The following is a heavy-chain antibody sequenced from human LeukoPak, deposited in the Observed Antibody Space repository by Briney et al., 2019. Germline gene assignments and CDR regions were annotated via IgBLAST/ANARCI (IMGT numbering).Heavy chain of an antibody. CDR1: GGSISSGGYY. V-gene: IGHV4-31*03. J-gene: IGHJ4*02. D-gene: IGHD6-13*01. CDR3: AREIAAAGTRGLDY. Sequence: PSQTLSLTCTVSGGSISSGGYYRSWIRQHPGKGLEWIGYIYYSGSTYYNPSLKSRVTISVDTSKNQFSLKLSSVPAADTAVYYCAREIAAAGTRGLDYWGQGTLVTVSS. CDR2: IYYSGST.